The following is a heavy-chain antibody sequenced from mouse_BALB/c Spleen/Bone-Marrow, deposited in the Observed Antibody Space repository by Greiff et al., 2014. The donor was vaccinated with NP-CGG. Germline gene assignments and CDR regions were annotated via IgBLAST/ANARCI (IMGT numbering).Heavy chain of an antibody. CDR2: ISSGGSYT. CDR3: ARRRDYYAMDY. J-gene: IGHJ4*01. CDR1: GFTFSSYG. V-gene: IGHV5-6*01. Sequence: EVQLVESGGDLVKPGGSLKLSCAASGFTFSSYGMSWVRQTPDKRLEWVATISSGGSYTYYPDSVKGRFTISRDNAKNTLYLQMSGLKSEDTAMYYCARRRDYYAMDYWGQGTSVTVSS.